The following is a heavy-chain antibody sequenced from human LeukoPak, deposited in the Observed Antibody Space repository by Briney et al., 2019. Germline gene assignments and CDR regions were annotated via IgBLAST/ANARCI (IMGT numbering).Heavy chain of an antibody. V-gene: IGHV1-69*04. D-gene: IGHD3-22*01. CDR3: ARAVDYYDSSGYYSYFDY. CDR1: GGTFSSYA. Sequence: SVKVSCKASGGTFSSYAISCVQLAPGHTLEWMGRIIPILGIANHAQKFQRRVTITADKTTSTAYMELSSLKSEDTAVYYCARAVDYYDSSGYYSYFDYWGQGTLVTVSS. J-gene: IGHJ4*02. CDR2: IIPILGIA.